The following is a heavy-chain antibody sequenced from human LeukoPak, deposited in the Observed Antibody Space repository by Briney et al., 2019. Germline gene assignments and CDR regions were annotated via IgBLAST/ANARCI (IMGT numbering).Heavy chain of an antibody. Sequence: SETLSLTCTVSGGSISSGNYYWSWIRQPAGKGLEWIGRIYTSGSTNYNPSLTSRVTFSVDTSKNQFSLKLSSVTAADTAVYYCARADPGIAAAAAPADYYYMDVWGKGTTVTISS. CDR3: ARADPGIAAAAAPADYYYMDV. D-gene: IGHD6-13*01. J-gene: IGHJ6*03. V-gene: IGHV4-61*02. CDR2: IYTSGST. CDR1: GGSISSGNYY.